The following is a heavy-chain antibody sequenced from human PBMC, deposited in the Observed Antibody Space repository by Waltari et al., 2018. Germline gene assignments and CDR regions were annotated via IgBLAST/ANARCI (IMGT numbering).Heavy chain of an antibody. J-gene: IGHJ4*02. V-gene: IGHV4-34*01. CDR1: GGSFSGYY. D-gene: IGHD2-2*01. CDR3: ARGRADIVVVPAVIPFDY. CDR2: INHSGST. Sequence: QVQLQQWGAGLLKPSETLSLTCAVYGGSFSGYYWSWIRQPPGKGLEWIGEINHSGSTNYNPSLKSRVTISVDTSKNQFSLKLSSVTAADTAVYYCARGRADIVVVPAVIPFDYWGQGTLVTVSS.